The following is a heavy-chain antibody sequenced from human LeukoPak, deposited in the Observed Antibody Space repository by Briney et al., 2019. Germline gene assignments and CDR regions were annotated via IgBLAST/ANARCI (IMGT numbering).Heavy chain of an antibody. V-gene: IGHV4-59*01. Sequence: PSETLSLTCTVSGGSISSYYWSWIRQPPGKGLEWIGYIFYSGSTNYNPSLESRVTISVDTSKNQFSLKLRSVTAADTAEYYCANGGYCSSTSCYPNRFDPWGQGTLVTVSS. CDR1: GGSISSYY. D-gene: IGHD2-2*01. CDR2: IFYSGST. CDR3: ANGGYCSSTSCYPNRFDP. J-gene: IGHJ5*02.